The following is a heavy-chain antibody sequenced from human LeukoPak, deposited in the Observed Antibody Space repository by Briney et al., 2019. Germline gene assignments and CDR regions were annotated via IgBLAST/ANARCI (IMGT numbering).Heavy chain of an antibody. CDR2: IYTTGST. J-gene: IGHJ4*02. V-gene: IGHV4-61*02. CDR3: ARVTTGGYYNC. D-gene: IGHD3-22*01. Sequence: SQTLSLTCTVSGGSISNGTYYWTWIRQPAGKGLEWIGRIYTTGSTNYNPSLKSRVTMSTDTSKNQFSLKLSSVTAADTAVYYCARVTTGGYYNCWGQGTLVTVSS. CDR1: GGSISNGTYY.